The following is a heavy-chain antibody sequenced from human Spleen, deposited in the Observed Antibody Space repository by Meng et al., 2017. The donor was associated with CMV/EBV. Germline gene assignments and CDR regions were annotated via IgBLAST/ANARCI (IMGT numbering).Heavy chain of an antibody. Sequence: SETLSLTCTLSGGSFNRYYWNWIWQPPGKGLEWMCYVYDGVSTSSNPYLKRRVIISSDTSKSHFSLQLSSVTAADTAVYYCARAPTYYDGSGSIYYFFAMDIWGQGTTVTVSS. J-gene: IGHJ6*02. CDR2: VYDGVST. CDR3: ARAPTYYDGSGSIYYFFAMDI. V-gene: IGHV4-59*01. D-gene: IGHD3-10*01. CDR1: GGSFNRYY.